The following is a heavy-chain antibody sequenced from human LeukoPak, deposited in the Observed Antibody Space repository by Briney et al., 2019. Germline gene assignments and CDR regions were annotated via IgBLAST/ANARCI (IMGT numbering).Heavy chain of an antibody. CDR2: ISGTGVTT. Sequence: PGGSLRLSCTVSGFIFSDYAMTWVRQAPGKGLEWVSGISGTGVTTLYADSVKGRFTISRDNSKNTLYLQMNSLTAEDTAIYYCAKGLGGMDVWGQGTTVTVSS. J-gene: IGHJ6*02. CDR1: GFIFSDYA. CDR3: AKGLGGMDV. V-gene: IGHV3-23*01. D-gene: IGHD3-3*01.